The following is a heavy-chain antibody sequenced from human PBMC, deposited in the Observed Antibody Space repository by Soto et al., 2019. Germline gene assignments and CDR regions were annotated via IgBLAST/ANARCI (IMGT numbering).Heavy chain of an antibody. CDR2: ISYDGSNN. V-gene: IGHV3-30*18. J-gene: IGHJ3*02. CDR3: AKDWRDYRHYDAFDI. Sequence: QVQLVESGVGVVQPGRSLRLSCAASGFTFSRYGMHWVRQAPGKGLEWGAVISYDGSNNYYADSGKGRFTISRDNSKNTLYLQMNSLRAEDTAVYYCAKDWRDYRHYDAFDIWCQGTMVTVSS. CDR1: GFTFSRYG. D-gene: IGHD4-17*01.